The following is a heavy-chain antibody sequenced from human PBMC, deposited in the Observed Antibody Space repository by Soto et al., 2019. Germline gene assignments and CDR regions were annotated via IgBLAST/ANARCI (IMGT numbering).Heavy chain of an antibody. CDR1: GFTFSSYA. V-gene: IGHV3-23*01. CDR2: FSGSGGST. CDR3: AKSVSLYWYFDL. D-gene: IGHD3-16*02. J-gene: IGHJ2*01. Sequence: QPGGSLRLSCAASGFTFSSYAMSWVRQAPGKGLEWVSIFSGSGGSTYYADSVKGRFTISRDNSKNTLYLQMNSLRAEDTAIYYCAKSVSLYWYFDLWGRGTLVTVSS.